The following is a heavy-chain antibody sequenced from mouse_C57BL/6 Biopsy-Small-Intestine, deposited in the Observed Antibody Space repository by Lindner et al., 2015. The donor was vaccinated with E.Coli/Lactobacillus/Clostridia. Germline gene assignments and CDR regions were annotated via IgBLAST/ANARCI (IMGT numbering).Heavy chain of an antibody. CDR3: ARYSRYGSSPLYWYFDV. D-gene: IGHD1-1*01. J-gene: IGHJ1*03. Sequence: VRLQESGPGLAKPSQTLSLACSVTGYSITSDYWNWIRKFPGNKLEYMGYISYSGSTYYNPSLKSRISITRDTSKNQYYLQLNSVTTEDTATYYCARYSRYGSSPLYWYFDVWGTGTTVTVSS. V-gene: IGHV3-8*01. CDR2: ISYSGST. CDR1: GYSITSDY.